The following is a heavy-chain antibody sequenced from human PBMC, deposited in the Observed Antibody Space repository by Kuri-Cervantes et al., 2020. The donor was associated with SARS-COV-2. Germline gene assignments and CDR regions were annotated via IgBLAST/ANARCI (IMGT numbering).Heavy chain of an antibody. CDR3: AKELVGDFDWLLRSTAAPQYYFDY. J-gene: IGHJ4*02. V-gene: IGHV4-59*11. Sequence: SETLSLTCTVSGGSISSHYWSWIRQPPGKGLEWIGYIYYSGSTNYNPSLKNRVTISVDTSKNQFSLKLSSVTAADTAVYYCAKELVGDFDWLLRSTAAPQYYFDYWGQGTLVTVSS. CDR1: GGSISSHY. CDR2: IYYSGST. D-gene: IGHD3-9*01.